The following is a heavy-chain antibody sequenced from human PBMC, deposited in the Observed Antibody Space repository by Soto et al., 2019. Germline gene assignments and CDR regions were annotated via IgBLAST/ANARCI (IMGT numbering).Heavy chain of an antibody. J-gene: IGHJ4*02. CDR3: ARDPSGSYPIFDY. CDR2: ISYDGSNK. D-gene: IGHD6-19*01. Sequence: QVQLVESGGGVVQPGTSLRLSCAASKFSFTDYAMHWLRQAPGKGLECVAVISYDGSNKYYADSVKGRFTISRDNSKNTLFLQMNSLRVEDTAVYYCARDPSGSYPIFDYWGQGILVIVSS. V-gene: IGHV3-30-3*01. CDR1: KFSFTDYA.